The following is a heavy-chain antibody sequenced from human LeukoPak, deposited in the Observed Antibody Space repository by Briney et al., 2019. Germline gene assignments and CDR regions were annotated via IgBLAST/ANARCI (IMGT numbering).Heavy chain of an antibody. CDR3: AKDYPVGDHY. J-gene: IGHJ4*02. V-gene: IGHV3-23*01. D-gene: IGHD3-10*01. CDR1: GFTFSNYA. CDR2: MNKDGDNS. Sequence: GGSLRLSCEASGFTFSNYAMSWVRQAPGKGLEWVSAMNKDGDNSYYADSVKGRFTISRDNSKNTLYPQMNSLRADDTAVYFCAKDYPVGDHYWGQGTLVTVSS.